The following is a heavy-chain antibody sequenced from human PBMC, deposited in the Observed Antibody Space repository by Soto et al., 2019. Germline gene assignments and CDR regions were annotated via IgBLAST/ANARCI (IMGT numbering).Heavy chain of an antibody. J-gene: IGHJ4*02. CDR3: AISQDRGGRSTFIN. CDR2: INWKSDI. Sequence: GGSLRLSCAVSGFTFDDNAMHWVRQAPEKGLEWVSGINWKSDIGYADSVKGGFTISRDNTENSLYLQMNSLRAEDTALYYCAISQDRGGRSTFINWGQGTQVTVSS. V-gene: IGHV3-9*01. CDR1: GFTFDDNA. D-gene: IGHD3-16*01.